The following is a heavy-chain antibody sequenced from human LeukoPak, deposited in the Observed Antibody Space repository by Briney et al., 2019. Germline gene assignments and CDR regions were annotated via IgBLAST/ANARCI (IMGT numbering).Heavy chain of an antibody. Sequence: GGSLRLSCAASGFSFSSYGMHWVRQAPGKGLEWVAVIWYDGSKKYYADSVKGRFTISRDNSKNTLYLQMNSLRAEDTAVYYCALWFGELLYPPWSTFDYWGQGTLVTVSS. CDR2: IWYDGSKK. CDR1: GFSFSSYG. CDR3: ALWFGELLYPPWSTFDY. J-gene: IGHJ4*02. D-gene: IGHD3-10*01. V-gene: IGHV3-30*02.